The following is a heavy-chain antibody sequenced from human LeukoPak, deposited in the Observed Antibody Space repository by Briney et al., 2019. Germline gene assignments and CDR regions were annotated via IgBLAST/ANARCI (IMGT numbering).Heavy chain of an antibody. J-gene: IGHJ5*01. V-gene: IGHV1-24*01. CDR3: ATEKDLLLDS. CDR2: FDPGDDET. Sequence: ASVKVSCKVSGYSLSELSTHWVRQAPGQGLEWMGGFDPGDDETTYAQKFQGGVTMTEDTSTDTAYLELSSLRSEDTAVYFCATEKDLLLDSWGQGTPVTVSS. CDR1: GYSLSELS. D-gene: IGHD1-26*01.